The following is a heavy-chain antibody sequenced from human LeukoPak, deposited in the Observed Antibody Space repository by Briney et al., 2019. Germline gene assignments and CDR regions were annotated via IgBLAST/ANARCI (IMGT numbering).Heavy chain of an antibody. D-gene: IGHD4-23*01. CDR1: GFTFSSYA. CDR2: ISGSGGST. V-gene: IGHV3-23*01. J-gene: IGHJ3*02. CDR3: AKDLSSSYGGNSRDDAFDI. Sequence: GGSLRLSCAASGFTFSSYAMSWVRQAPGKGLEWVSAISGSGGSTYYADSVKGRFTISRDNSKNTLYLQMSSLRAEDTAVYYCAKDLSSSYGGNSRDDAFDIWGQGTMVTVSS.